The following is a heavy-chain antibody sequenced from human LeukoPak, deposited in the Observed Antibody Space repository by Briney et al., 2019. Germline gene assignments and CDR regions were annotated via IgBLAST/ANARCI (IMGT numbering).Heavy chain of an antibody. J-gene: IGHJ4*02. CDR2: INHSGST. CDR3: ARAGGSYYYDSSGYYYVPKSHRYFDY. V-gene: IGHV4-34*01. CDR1: GGSISSYY. D-gene: IGHD3-22*01. Sequence: SETLSLTCTVSGGSISSYYWSWIRQPPGKGLEWIGEINHSGSTNYNPSLKSRVTISVDTSKNQFSLKLSSVTAADTAVYYCARAGGSYYYDSSGYYYVPKSHRYFDYWGQGTLVTVSS.